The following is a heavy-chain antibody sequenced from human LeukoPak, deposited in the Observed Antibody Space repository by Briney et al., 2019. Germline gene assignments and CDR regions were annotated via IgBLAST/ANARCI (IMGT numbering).Heavy chain of an antibody. CDR3: SRLMLRGVDLIDF. J-gene: IGHJ4*02. CDR2: ISGSGTNI. CDR1: GFTVSSNY. Sequence: GGSLRLSCAASGFTVSSNYMIWIRQPPGKGLDWVSFISGSGTNIYYADSVKGRFTISRDNAKNSLYLQMNSLRAEDTAFYYCSRLMLRGVDLIDFWGQGTLVTVSS. D-gene: IGHD3-10*01. V-gene: IGHV3-11*01.